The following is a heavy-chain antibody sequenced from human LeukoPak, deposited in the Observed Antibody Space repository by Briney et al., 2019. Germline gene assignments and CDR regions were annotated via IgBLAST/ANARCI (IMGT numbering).Heavy chain of an antibody. CDR2: ISGNNGYT. Sequence: VASVKVSCTTSGYTFTSYGISWVRQAPGQGLEWMGWISGNNGYTKYAQKLQGRVTMTTDTSTSTAYMELRSLRSDDTAVYYCARDGMGSDQLLYVRWGQGTLVTVSS. CDR3: ARDGMGSDQLLYVR. J-gene: IGHJ4*02. CDR1: GYTFTSYG. D-gene: IGHD2-2*02. V-gene: IGHV1-18*01.